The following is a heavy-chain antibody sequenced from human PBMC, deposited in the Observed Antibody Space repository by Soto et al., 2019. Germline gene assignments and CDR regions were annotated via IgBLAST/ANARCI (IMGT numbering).Heavy chain of an antibody. D-gene: IGHD2-2*01. CDR1: GGTFSSYT. J-gene: IGHJ6*03. CDR2: IIPILGIA. V-gene: IGHV1-69*04. Sequence: SVKVSCKASGGTFSSYTISWVRQAPGQGLEWMGRIIPILGIANYAQKFQGRVTITADKSTSTAYMELSSLRSEDTAVYYCARDRPASYCSSTSCYGAYYYYYMDVWGKGTTVTVSS. CDR3: ARDRPASYCSSTSCYGAYYYYYMDV.